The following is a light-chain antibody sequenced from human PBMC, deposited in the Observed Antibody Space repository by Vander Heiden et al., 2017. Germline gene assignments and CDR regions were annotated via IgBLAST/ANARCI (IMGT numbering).Light chain of an antibody. CDR2: DGS. J-gene: IGLJ3*02. V-gene: IGLV2-23*01. Sequence: GLPHPASVSGSPGQSITISCTGSISDDGRYDLASWEQQQPGKDPKLMIYDGSTRPSGVYNRCSGSKSGKTDSLRSSGLEAEDEADYYCCSYAGSSTRVFGGGTKLTFL. CDR1: ISDDGRYDL. CDR3: CSYAGSSTRV.